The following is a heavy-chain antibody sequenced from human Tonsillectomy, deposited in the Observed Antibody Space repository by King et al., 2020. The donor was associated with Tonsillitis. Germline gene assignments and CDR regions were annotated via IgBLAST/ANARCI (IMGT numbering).Heavy chain of an antibody. V-gene: IGHV4-38-2*01. CDR1: DYSISSDYF. Sequence: LQLQESGPGLVKPSETLSVTCAVSDYSISSDYFWGWIRQPPGTGLGWIGNIYHSGSTYYNPSLKSRVTISVDTSKNQFSLKLSSVTAADTAVYYCARRDFGYDYFDYWGQGTLVTVSS. CDR2: IYHSGST. J-gene: IGHJ4*02. CDR3: ARRDFGYDYFDY. D-gene: IGHD5-12*01.